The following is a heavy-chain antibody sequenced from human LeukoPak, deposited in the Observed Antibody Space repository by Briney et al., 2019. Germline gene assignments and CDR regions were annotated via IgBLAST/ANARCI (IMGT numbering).Heavy chain of an antibody. J-gene: IGHJ5*02. V-gene: IGHV1-46*01. CDR1: GYTFTSYY. CDR3: ARDGTYYYDSSGYYEGQSRFDP. CDR2: INPSGGST. Sequence: ASVKVSCKASGYTFTSYYMHWARQAPGQGLEWMGIINPSGGSTSYAQKFQGRVTMTRDTSTSTVYMELSSLRSEDTAVYYCARDGTYYYDSSGYYEGQSRFDPWGQGTLVTVSS. D-gene: IGHD3-22*01.